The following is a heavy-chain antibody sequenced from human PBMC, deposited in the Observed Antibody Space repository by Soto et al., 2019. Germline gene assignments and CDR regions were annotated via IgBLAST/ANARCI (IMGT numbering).Heavy chain of an antibody. D-gene: IGHD3-10*01. Sequence: VQLVESGGGVVQPGRSLRLSCAASGFTFSSYSMNWVRQAPGKGLEWVSSISSSSSYIYYADSVKGRFSISRDNAKNSLYLQMNSLRAEDTAVYYCARLRGYGSGSYPDYWGQGTLVTVSS. V-gene: IGHV3-21*01. CDR1: GFTFSSYS. CDR2: ISSSSSYI. J-gene: IGHJ4*02. CDR3: ARLRGYGSGSYPDY.